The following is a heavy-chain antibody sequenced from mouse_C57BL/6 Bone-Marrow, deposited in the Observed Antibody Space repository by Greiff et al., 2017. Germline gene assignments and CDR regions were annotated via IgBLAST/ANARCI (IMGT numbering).Heavy chain of an antibody. V-gene: IGHV5-15*01. CDR1: GFTFSDYG. CDR3: ARTFYYAMDY. CDR2: ISNLAYSI. J-gene: IGHJ4*01. Sequence: DVMLVESGGGLVQPGGSLKLSCAASGFTFSDYGMAWVRQAPRKGPEWVAFISNLAYSIYYADTVTGRFTISRENAKNTLYLEMSSLRSEDTAMYYCARTFYYAMDYWGQGTSVTVSS.